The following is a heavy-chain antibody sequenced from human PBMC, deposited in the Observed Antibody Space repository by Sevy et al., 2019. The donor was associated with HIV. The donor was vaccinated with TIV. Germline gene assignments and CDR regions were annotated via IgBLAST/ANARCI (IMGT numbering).Heavy chain of an antibody. V-gene: IGHV3-23*01. CDR2: ISDSGGYT. CDR3: AYRGGPIVDN. CDR1: GFTFSNYY. Sequence: GGSLRLSCVVSGFTFSNYYMSWVRQAPGKGLEWVSVISDSGGYTSYTDSVKGRFTISRANSKNTLYLQMNSQRVEDTALYYCAYRGGPIVDNWGQGTLVTVSS. J-gene: IGHJ4*02. D-gene: IGHD3-10*01.